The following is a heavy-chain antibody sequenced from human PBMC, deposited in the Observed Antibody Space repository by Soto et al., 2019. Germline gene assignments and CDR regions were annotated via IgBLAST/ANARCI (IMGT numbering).Heavy chain of an antibody. CDR3: ASTDYSDSSGYSY. Sequence: SETLSLTCAVYGGSFSGYYWSWIRQPPGKGLEWIGEINHSGSTNYNPSLKSRVTISVDTSKNQFSLKLTSVTAADTAVYYCASTDYSDSSGYSYWGQGTLVTVSS. D-gene: IGHD3-22*01. J-gene: IGHJ4*02. V-gene: IGHV4-34*01. CDR1: GGSFSGYY. CDR2: INHSGST.